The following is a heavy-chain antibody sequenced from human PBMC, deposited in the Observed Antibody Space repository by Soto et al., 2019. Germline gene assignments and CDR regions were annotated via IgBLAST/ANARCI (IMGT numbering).Heavy chain of an antibody. CDR3: ASTYSTSWYWFDP. J-gene: IGHJ5*02. CDR1: GFSLSNAGLG. CDR2: IFSNYEK. V-gene: IGHV2-26*04. Sequence: QVTVKESGPVLVKPTEPLTLTCTVSGFSLSNAGLGVSWIRQPPGKALEWLAHIFSNYEKSYGTSLKSRLTISKDTSKSQVVLTMTNMYPVDTATYYCASTYSTSWYWFDPWGQGTLVTVSS. D-gene: IGHD6-13*01.